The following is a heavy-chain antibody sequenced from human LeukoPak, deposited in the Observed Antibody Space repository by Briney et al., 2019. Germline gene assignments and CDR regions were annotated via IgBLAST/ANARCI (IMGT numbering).Heavy chain of an antibody. CDR1: GGSISSYY. CDR3: ARDPVFSRSRAFDI. V-gene: IGHV4-59*01. CDR2: IYYSGST. J-gene: IGHJ3*02. Sequence: SETLSLTCTVSGGSISSYYWSWIRQPPGKGLEWIGYIYYSGSTNYNPSLKSRVTISVDTSKNQFSLKLSSVTAADTAVYYCARDPVFSRSRAFDIWGQGTMVTVSS. D-gene: IGHD2-21*01.